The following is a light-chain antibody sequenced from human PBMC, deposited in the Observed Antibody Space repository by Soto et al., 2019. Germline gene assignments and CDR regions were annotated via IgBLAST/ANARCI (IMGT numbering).Light chain of an antibody. J-gene: IGLJ3*02. CDR3: AGWDDSLDGWV. CDR1: SSDVGAYNF. CDR2: SNN. V-gene: IGLV2-14*03. Sequence: QSALTQPASVSGSPGQSITISCTGTSSDVGAYNFVSWYQHHPGRAPKLIIYSNNQRPSGVPDRFSGSKSGTSASLAISGLQSEDEADYYCAGWDDSLDGWVFGGGTKVTVL.